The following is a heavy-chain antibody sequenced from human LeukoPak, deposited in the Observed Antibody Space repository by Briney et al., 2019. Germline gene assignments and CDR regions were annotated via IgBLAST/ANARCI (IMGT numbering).Heavy chain of an antibody. CDR3: ARGGHYYGSGRPIY. D-gene: IGHD3-10*01. CDR2: INHSGST. CDR1: GGSFSGYY. V-gene: IGHV4-34*01. J-gene: IGHJ4*02. Sequence: PSETLSLTCAVHGGSFSGYYWSWIRQPPGKGLEWIGEINHSGSTNYNPSLKSRVTISVDTSKNQFSLKLSSVTAADTAVYYCARGGHYYGSGRPIYWGQGTLVTVSS.